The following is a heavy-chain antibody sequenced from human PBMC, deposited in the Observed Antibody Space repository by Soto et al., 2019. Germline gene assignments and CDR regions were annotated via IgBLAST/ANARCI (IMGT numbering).Heavy chain of an antibody. Sequence: EVQLVESGGGLVKPGGSLRLSCAASGFSFSSAWMNWVRRAPGKGLEWVGRVKSKTAGGTTDYAAPVKGRFTISRDASKTTVYLQMNSLNTEDTAVYYCATGLGVAGGRGFWGQGAPVTVSS. J-gene: IGHJ4*02. CDR2: VKSKTAGGTT. D-gene: IGHD1-26*01. CDR3: ATGLGVAGGRGF. CDR1: GFSFSSAW. V-gene: IGHV3-15*07.